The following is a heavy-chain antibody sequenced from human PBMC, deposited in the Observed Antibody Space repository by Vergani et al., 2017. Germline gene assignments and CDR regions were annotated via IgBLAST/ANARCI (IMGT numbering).Heavy chain of an antibody. CDR1: GGSISSGGYY. CDR3: GGESAGRGGSGYFQH. CDR2: IYYSGST. V-gene: IGHV4-31*03. J-gene: IGHJ1*01. Sequence: QVQLQQWGAGLLKPSETLSLTCTVSGGSISSGGYYWSWIRQHPGKGLEWIGYIYYSGSTYYNPSLKSRITISVDTSQNQLSLKLSSVAAADTAVYYCGGESAGRGGSGYFQHWGQGTLVTVSS. D-gene: IGHD6-25*01.